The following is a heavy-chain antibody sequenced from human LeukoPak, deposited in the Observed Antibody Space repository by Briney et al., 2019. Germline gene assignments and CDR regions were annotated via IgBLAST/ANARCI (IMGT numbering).Heavy chain of an antibody. CDR2: IYTSGST. J-gene: IGHJ4*02. V-gene: IGHV4-61*02. CDR1: GGSISSGSYY. CDR3: AAPSGWYGSYVY. Sequence: SETLSLTCTVSGGSISSGSYYWSWIRQPAGKGLEWIGRIYTSGSTNYNPSLKSRVTISVDTSKNQFSLKLSSVTAADTAVYYCAAPSGWYGSYVYWGQGTLVTVSS. D-gene: IGHD6-19*01.